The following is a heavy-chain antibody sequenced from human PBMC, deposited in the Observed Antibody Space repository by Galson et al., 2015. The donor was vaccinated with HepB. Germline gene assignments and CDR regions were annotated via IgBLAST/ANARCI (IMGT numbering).Heavy chain of an antibody. CDR3: ATWWGTGTTLLYAFDI. J-gene: IGHJ3*02. V-gene: IGHV1-24*01. D-gene: IGHD1-1*01. Sequence: SVKVSCKVSGYTLTELSMHWVRQAPGKGLEWMGGFDPEDGETIYAQKFQGRVTMTEDTSTDTAYMELSSLRSEDTAVYYCATWWGTGTTLLYAFDIWGQGTMVTVSS. CDR2: FDPEDGET. CDR1: GYTLTELS.